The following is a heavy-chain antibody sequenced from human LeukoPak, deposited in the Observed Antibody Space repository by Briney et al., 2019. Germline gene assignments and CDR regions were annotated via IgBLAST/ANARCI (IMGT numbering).Heavy chain of an antibody. CDR2: INWNGGST. V-gene: IGHV3-20*04. CDR1: GFAFDDYG. J-gene: IGHJ4*02. CDR3: ARTGYSSSWRNYFDY. D-gene: IGHD6-13*01. Sequence: GGSLRLSCAASGFAFDDYGMSWVRQAPGKGLEWVSGINWNGGSTGYADSVKGRFTISRDNAKNSLYLQMNSLRAEDTALYYCARTGYSSSWRNYFDYWGQGTLVTVSS.